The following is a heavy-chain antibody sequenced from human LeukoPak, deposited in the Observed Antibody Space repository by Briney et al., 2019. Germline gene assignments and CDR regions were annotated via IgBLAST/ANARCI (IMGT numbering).Heavy chain of an antibody. CDR3: ARLGTDQMLYSSSWYIDC. CDR1: GGSISSYY. Sequence: SETLSLTCTVSGGSISSYYWSWIRQPPGKGLEWIGSIYYSGSTYYNPSLKSRVIISVDTSKNQFSLKLSSVTAADTAVYYCARLGTDQMLYSSSWYIDCWGQGTLVTVSS. D-gene: IGHD6-13*01. CDR2: IYYSGST. V-gene: IGHV4-59*05. J-gene: IGHJ4*02.